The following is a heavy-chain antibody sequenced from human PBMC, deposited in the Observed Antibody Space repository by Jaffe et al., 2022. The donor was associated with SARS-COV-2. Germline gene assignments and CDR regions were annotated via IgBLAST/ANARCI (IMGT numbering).Heavy chain of an antibody. Sequence: EVQLVESGGGLVKPGGSLRLSCAASGFTFRSVWMDWVRQAPGKGLEWVGRIKSKIDGGTTDYAAPVKGRFTISRDDSKNTLYLEMNSLKTEDTAVYYCTVPTIVYYYYYMDVWGKGTTVTVSS. J-gene: IGHJ6*03. V-gene: IGHV3-15*01. CDR3: TVPTIVYYYYYMDV. D-gene: IGHD5-12*01. CDR1: GFTFRSVW. CDR2: IKSKIDGGTT.